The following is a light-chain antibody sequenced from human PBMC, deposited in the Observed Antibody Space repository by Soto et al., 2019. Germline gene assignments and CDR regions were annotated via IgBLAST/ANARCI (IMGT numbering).Light chain of an antibody. CDR2: SGP. V-gene: IGLV3-21*04. J-gene: IGLJ2*01. CDR1: NIGSKS. Sequence: SYELTQPPSVSVAPGKTARISCGGNNIGSKSVHWYQRKPGQAPVLVIYSGPDLTSVIPERFSGSNSGNTATLTISRGEAGDAADYYCQVWDSSSALVVFGGGTKLTVL. CDR3: QVWDSSSALVV.